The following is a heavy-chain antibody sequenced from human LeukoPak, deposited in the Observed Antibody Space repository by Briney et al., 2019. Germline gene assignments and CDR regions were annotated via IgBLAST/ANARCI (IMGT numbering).Heavy chain of an antibody. J-gene: IGHJ6*03. CDR2: ISWNSGSI. V-gene: IGHV3-9*03. D-gene: IGHD6-6*01. CDR3: AKEAARRGYYYYYMDV. CDR1: GFTFDDYA. Sequence: PGRSLRLSCAASGFTFDDYAMHWVRHAPGKGLEWVSGISWNSGSIGYADSVKGRFTISGDNAKNSLYLQMNSLRAEDMALYYCAKEAARRGYYYYYMDVWGKGTTVTVSS.